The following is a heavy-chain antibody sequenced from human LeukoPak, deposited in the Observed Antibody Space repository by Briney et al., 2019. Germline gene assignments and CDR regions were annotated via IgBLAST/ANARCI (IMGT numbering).Heavy chain of an antibody. CDR1: GFPFIEYS. J-gene: IGHJ4*02. CDR3: ARDHNYAFDN. Sequence: GGSLRLSCTASGFPFIEYSMNWVRQVPGKGLEWISYIGIDSGDTKYADSVRGRFTISADKAKNSLYLQMNSLRVEDTAVYYCARDHNYAFDNWGQGTLVSVAS. D-gene: IGHD1-1*01. V-gene: IGHV3-21*05. CDR2: IGIDSGDT.